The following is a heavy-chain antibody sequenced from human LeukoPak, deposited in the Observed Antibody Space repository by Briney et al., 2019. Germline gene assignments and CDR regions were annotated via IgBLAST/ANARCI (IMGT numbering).Heavy chain of an antibody. CDR2: IKSDGSTT. V-gene: IGHV3-74*01. CDR1: GFTFSSNW. Sequence: PGGSLRLSCAASGFTFSSNWMHWVRQAPGKGLVWVSRIKSDGSTTDYADSVKGRFIISRDNSKNTVYLQMNSLRAEDTAIYYCARGILTGYYWFDYWGQGTLVTVSS. J-gene: IGHJ4*01. D-gene: IGHD3-9*01. CDR3: ARGILTGYYWFDY.